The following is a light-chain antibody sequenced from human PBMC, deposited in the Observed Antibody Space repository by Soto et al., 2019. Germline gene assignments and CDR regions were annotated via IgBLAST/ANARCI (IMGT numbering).Light chain of an antibody. Sequence: EIVLTQSPGTLSLSPGERATLSCRASQSVSSSYLAWYQQKPGQAPRLLIYGASSRATGIPDRFSGSGSGPDFTLTISRLEPEDFAVYYCQQYGSSPLTFCQGTKVEIK. CDR3: QQYGSSPLT. CDR2: GAS. V-gene: IGKV3-20*01. CDR1: QSVSSSY. J-gene: IGKJ1*01.